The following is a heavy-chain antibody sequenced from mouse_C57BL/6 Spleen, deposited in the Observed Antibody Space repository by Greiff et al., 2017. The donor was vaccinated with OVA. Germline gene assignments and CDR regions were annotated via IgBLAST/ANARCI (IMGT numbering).Heavy chain of an antibody. Sequence: QVQLQQPGAELVRPGSSVKLSCKASGYTFTSYWMDWVKQRPGQGLEWIGNIYPSDSGTHYNQKFKDKATLTVDKSSSTAYMQLSSLTSEDSAVYYCAREGGSNSFYYYAMDYWGQGTSVTVSS. CDR2: IYPSDSGT. CDR1: GYTFTSYW. CDR3: AREGGSNSFYYYAMDY. J-gene: IGHJ4*01. D-gene: IGHD1-1*02. V-gene: IGHV1-61*01.